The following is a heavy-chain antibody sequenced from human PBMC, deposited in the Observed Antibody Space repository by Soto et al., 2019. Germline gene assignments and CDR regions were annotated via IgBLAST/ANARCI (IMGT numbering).Heavy chain of an antibody. D-gene: IGHD6-6*01. CDR3: ARTRSFTLGFYYDGMDV. V-gene: IGHV5-51*01. CDR1: GYSFASYW. CDR2: IYPGDSDT. J-gene: IGHJ6*02. Sequence: GDSLKISCPGPGYSFASYWIGWVRQMPGKDLEWMGIIYPGDSDTRYSPSFQGQVTISADKSLRTAYLQWTSLKASDTALYYCARTRSFTLGFYYDGMDVWGQGTTVTVSS.